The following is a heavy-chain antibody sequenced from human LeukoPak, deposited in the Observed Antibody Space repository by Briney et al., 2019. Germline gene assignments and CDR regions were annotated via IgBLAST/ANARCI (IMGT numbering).Heavy chain of an antibody. CDR2: INHSGST. Sequence: SETLSLTCAVYGGSFSGYYWSWIRQPPGKGLEWIGEINHSGSTNYNPSLKSRVTISVDTSKNQFSLKLSSVTAADTAVYYCARDDSSGYYPLYFDYWGQGTLVTVSS. CDR1: GGSFSGYY. CDR3: ARDDSSGYYPLYFDY. V-gene: IGHV4-34*01. D-gene: IGHD3-22*01. J-gene: IGHJ4*02.